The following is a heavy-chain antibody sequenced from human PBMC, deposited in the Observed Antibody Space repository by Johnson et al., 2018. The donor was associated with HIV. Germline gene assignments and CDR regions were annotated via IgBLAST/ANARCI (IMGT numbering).Heavy chain of an antibody. CDR3: AKDQWSSSWTNDAFAM. V-gene: IGHV3-23*04. CDR2: ISWNSGSI. CDR1: GFTFSSYA. D-gene: IGHD6-13*01. Sequence: VQLVESGGGVVQPGRSLRLSCAASGFTFSSYAMSWVRQAPGKGLEWVSGISWNSGSIGYADSVKGRFTISRDNSRNTPYLQMNSLRVEDTAVYYCAKDQWSSSWTNDAFAMWGQGTMVTVSS. J-gene: IGHJ3*02.